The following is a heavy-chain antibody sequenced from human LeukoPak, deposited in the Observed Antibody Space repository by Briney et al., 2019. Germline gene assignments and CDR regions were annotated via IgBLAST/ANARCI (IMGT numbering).Heavy chain of an antibody. D-gene: IGHD6-19*01. Sequence: PGGSLRLSCAASGFTFSDYYMSWIRQAPGKGLEWVSYISSSGSTIYYADSVKGRFTISRDNAKNSLYLQMNSLRAEDTAVYYCARDKWSGWTTRPLDYWGQGTLVTVSS. J-gene: IGHJ4*02. CDR3: ARDKWSGWTTRPLDY. CDR1: GFTFSDYY. CDR2: ISSSGSTI. V-gene: IGHV3-11*04.